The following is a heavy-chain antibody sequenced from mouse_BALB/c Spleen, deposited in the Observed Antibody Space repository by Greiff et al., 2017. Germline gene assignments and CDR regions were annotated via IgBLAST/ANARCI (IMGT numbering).Heavy chain of an antibody. D-gene: IGHD2-1*01. J-gene: IGHJ3*01. CDR3: AREDGNYWFAY. CDR2: ISSGGSYT. CDR1: GFTFSSYA. V-gene: IGHV5-9-3*01. Sequence: EVQLVESGGGLVKPGGSLKLSCAASGFTFSSYAMSWVRQTPEKRLEWVATISSGGSYTYYPDSVKGRFTISRDNAKNTLYLQMSSLRSEDTAMYYCAREDGNYWFAYWGQGTLVTVSA.